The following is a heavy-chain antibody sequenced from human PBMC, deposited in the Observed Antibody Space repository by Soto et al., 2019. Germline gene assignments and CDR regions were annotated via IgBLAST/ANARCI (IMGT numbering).Heavy chain of an antibody. D-gene: IGHD2-2*01. CDR2: IIPIFGTA. J-gene: IGHJ6*02. Sequence: GASVKVSCKXSGGTFSSYAISWVRQAPGQGLEWMGGIIPIFGTANYAQKFQGRVTITADESTSTAYMELSSLRSEDTAVYYCARVDCSSTSCYGYYYYYGMDVWGQGTTVTVS. CDR3: ARVDCSSTSCYGYYYYYGMDV. CDR1: GGTFSSYA. V-gene: IGHV1-69*13.